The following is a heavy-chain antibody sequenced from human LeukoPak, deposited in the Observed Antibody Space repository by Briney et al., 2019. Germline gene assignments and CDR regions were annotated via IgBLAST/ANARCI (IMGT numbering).Heavy chain of an antibody. D-gene: IGHD2-15*01. CDR2: ISDSGSSI. J-gene: IGHJ6*03. CDR3: ARDVAAIAGGYMDV. V-gene: IGHV3-21*01. CDR1: GFTFSSYS. Sequence: GGSLRLSCAVSGFTFSSYSMNWVRQAPGEGLEWVSSISDSGSSIFYADSVNGRFTISRDNAKNSLYLQMNSLRAEDTAVYYCARDVAAIAGGYMDVWGKGTTVTVSS.